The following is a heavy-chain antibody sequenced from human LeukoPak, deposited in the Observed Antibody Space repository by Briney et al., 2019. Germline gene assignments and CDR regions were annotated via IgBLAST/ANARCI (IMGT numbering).Heavy chain of an antibody. CDR1: GGSFSDYY. V-gene: IGHV4-34*01. CDR2: INHSGST. D-gene: IGHD6-19*01. Sequence: SETLSLTCAVYGGSFSDYYWSWIRQTPGKGLEWIGEINHSGSTSYNSSLKSRVTISVDTSKNQFSLKLSSVTAADTAVYYCARDLGGIAVAGYFDYWGQGTLVTVSS. CDR3: ARDLGGIAVAGYFDY. J-gene: IGHJ4*02.